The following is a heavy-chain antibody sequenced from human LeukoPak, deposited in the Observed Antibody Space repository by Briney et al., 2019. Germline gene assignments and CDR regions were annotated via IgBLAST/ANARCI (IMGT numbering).Heavy chain of an antibody. J-gene: IGHJ6*02. D-gene: IGHD2-15*01. CDR2: IIPIFGTA. CDR3: ARRYCSGGSCYSDGYYGMDV. V-gene: IGHV1-69*13. CDR1: GGTFSSYA. Sequence: GASVKVSCKASGGTFSSYAISWVRQAPGQGLEWMGGIIPIFGTANYAQKFQGRVTITADESTSTAYMELSSLRSEDTAVYYCARRYCSGGSCYSDGYYGMDVWGQGTTVTVSS.